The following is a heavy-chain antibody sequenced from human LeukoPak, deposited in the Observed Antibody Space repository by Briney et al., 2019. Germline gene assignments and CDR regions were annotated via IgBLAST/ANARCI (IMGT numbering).Heavy chain of an antibody. Sequence: SETLSLTCTVSGGSISSGGYYWSWIRQPPGKGLEWIGYIYHSGSTYYNPSLKSRVTISVDTSKNQFSLKLSSVTAADTAVYYCARDLRDGPVGGGYWGQGTLVTVSS. V-gene: IGHV4-30-2*01. CDR1: GGSISSGGYY. D-gene: IGHD3-16*01. J-gene: IGHJ4*02. CDR3: ARDLRDGPVGGGY. CDR2: IYHSGST.